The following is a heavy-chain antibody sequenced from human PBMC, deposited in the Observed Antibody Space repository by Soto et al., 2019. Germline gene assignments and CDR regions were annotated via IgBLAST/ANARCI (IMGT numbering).Heavy chain of an antibody. J-gene: IGHJ5*02. CDR1: GCSISSYY. D-gene: IGHD3-9*01. CDR2: IYYSGST. Sequence: PSETLSLTCPVSGCSISSYYWGWIRQPPGKGLEWIGSIYYSGSTYYNPSLKSRVTISVDTSKNQFSLKLSSVSAADTAIYYCARSNTGYYKWFDPWGQGTLVTVSS. V-gene: IGHV4-39*01. CDR3: ARSNTGYYKWFDP.